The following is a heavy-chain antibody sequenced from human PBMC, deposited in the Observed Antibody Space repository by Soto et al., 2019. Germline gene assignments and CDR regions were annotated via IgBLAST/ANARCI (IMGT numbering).Heavy chain of an antibody. CDR2: IYNDGRT. V-gene: IGHV3-53*01. CDR1: GFPVNNNY. D-gene: IGHD6-6*01. J-gene: IGHJ5*02. Sequence: PGGSLRLSCAATGFPVNNNYLIWVRQAPGKGLEWVSFIYNDGRTNYADSVKGRFTMSRDNSRNTLYLQMNRLRVDDTAVYYCAWYSISSRRFEPRRQGAMVIVPS. CDR3: AWYSISSRRFEP.